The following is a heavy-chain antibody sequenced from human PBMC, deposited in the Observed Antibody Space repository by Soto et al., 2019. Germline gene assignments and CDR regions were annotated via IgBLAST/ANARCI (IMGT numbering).Heavy chain of an antibody. CDR3: ARDLSRCSGGSCHY. V-gene: IGHV1-69*04. Sequence: GASVKVSCKASGGTFSSYTISWVRQAPGQGLEWMGKIIPILGIANYAQKFQGRVTITADKSTSTAYMELSSLRSEDTAVYYCARDLSRCSGGSCHYWGQGTLVTVSS. J-gene: IGHJ4*02. CDR1: GGTFSSYT. D-gene: IGHD2-15*01. CDR2: IIPILGIA.